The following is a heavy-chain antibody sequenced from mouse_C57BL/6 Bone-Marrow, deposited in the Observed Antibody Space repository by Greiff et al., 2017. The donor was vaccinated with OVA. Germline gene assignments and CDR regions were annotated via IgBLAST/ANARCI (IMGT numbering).Heavy chain of an antibody. CDR3: ARYLQRSYFDD. CDR1: GFTFTDYY. J-gene: IGHJ2*01. V-gene: IGHV7-3*01. CDR2: IRNKANGYTT. D-gene: IGHD1-1*01. Sequence: EVHLVESGGGLVQPGGSLSLSCAASGFTFTDYYMSWVRQPPGKALEWLGLIRNKANGYTTEYTASVKGRFTISRDNSQSFLYLQMNALRAEARATYYCARYLQRSYFDDWGQGTTLTVSS.